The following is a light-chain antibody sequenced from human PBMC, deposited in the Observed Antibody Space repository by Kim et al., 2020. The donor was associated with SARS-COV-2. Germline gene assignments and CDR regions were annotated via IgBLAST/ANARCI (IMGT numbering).Light chain of an antibody. Sequence: SLSPGERATLACRASQSVDSHLAWYQQKPGQVPRLLIYDATNRATGIPARFSASESGTDFTLTISSLEPEDFAVYYCQQGSHWPTFGGGTKVDIK. J-gene: IGKJ4*01. CDR2: DAT. CDR1: QSVDSH. V-gene: IGKV3-11*01. CDR3: QQGSHWPT.